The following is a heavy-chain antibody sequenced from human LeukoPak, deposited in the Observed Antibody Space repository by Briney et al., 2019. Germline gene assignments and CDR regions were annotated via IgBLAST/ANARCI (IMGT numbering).Heavy chain of an antibody. D-gene: IGHD1-26*01. J-gene: IGHJ4*02. CDR2: IYTSGST. V-gene: IGHV4-61*02. Sequence: SETLSLTCTVSGGSISSGSYYWSWIRQPAGKRLEWIGRIYTSGSTNYNPSLKSRVTISVDTSKNQFSLKLSSVTAADTAVYYCARAELELGARIDYWGQGTLVTVSS. CDR1: GGSISSGSYY. CDR3: ARAELELGARIDY.